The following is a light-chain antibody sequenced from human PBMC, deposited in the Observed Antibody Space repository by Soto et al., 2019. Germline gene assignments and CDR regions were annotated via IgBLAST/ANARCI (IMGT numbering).Light chain of an antibody. V-gene: IGKV1-5*03. J-gene: IGKJ5*01. CDR2: KAS. Sequence: DIPMTQAPSTLSVSLRDRVTITCRASHTISSWLAWYQQKPGKAPKLLIYKASTLKSGVPSRFSGSGSGTEFTLTISSLQPDDFATYYCQQRSNWPPDTFGQGTRLEIK. CDR3: QQRSNWPPDT. CDR1: HTISSW.